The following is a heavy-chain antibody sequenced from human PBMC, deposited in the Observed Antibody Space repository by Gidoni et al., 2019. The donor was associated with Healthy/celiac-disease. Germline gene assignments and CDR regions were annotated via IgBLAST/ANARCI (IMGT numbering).Heavy chain of an antibody. D-gene: IGHD1-26*01. Sequence: EVQLLESGGGLVQPGGSLRLSCAASGFTFSSYAMSWVRQAPGKGLEGVSAISGSGGSTYYADSVKGRFTISRDNSKNTLYLQMNSLRAEDTAVYYCAKDPRSYYLQDYWGQGTLVTVSS. J-gene: IGHJ4*02. CDR1: GFTFSSYA. CDR3: AKDPRSYYLQDY. V-gene: IGHV3-23*01. CDR2: ISGSGGST.